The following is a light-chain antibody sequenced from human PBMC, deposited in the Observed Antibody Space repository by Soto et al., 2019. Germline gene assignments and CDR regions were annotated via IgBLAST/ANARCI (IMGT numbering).Light chain of an antibody. CDR3: QQYNNWPLRT. CDR2: GAS. J-gene: IGKJ1*01. CDR1: QSVSSN. V-gene: IGKV3-15*01. Sequence: EIVMTQSPATLSVSPGERATLSCRASQSVSSNLAWYQQKPGQAPGLLIYGASTRATGVPARFSGSGSGTEFNLTISDLQSEDFAVYYCQQYNNWPLRTFGQGTRVEIK.